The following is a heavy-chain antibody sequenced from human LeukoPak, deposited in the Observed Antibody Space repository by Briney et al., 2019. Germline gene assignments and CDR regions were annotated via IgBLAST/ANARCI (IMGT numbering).Heavy chain of an antibody. CDR1: GGSISDSSYY. Sequence: SETLSLTYTVSGGSISDSSYYWGWIRQPPGKGLEWIGSIFHGGSTYYNPSLKSRVIISVDTSKNQFSLKLRSVTAADTAVYYCARISSSNWYNERGAFDVWGQGTMVTVSS. CDR3: ARISSSNWYNERGAFDV. V-gene: IGHV4-39*07. D-gene: IGHD6-13*01. J-gene: IGHJ3*01. CDR2: IFHGGST.